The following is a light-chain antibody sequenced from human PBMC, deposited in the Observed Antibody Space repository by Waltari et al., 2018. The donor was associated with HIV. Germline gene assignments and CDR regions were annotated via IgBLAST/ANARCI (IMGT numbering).Light chain of an antibody. Sequence: QPALTQPPPVSGAPGQSVTTSCPGSSSNIGAGSDVHWYQQPPGTAPKLLIYDNNKRPSGVPDRFSGSKSGTSASLAITGLQAEDEADYYCQSYDSGLRVFGGGTKLSVL. J-gene: IGLJ3*02. V-gene: IGLV1-40*01. CDR1: SSNIGAGSD. CDR3: QSYDSGLRV. CDR2: DNN.